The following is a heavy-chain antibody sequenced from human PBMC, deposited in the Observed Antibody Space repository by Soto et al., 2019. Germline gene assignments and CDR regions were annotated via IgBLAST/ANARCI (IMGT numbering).Heavy chain of an antibody. D-gene: IGHD3-22*01. Sequence: GESLKISCKGSGYSFTSYWIGWVRQMPGKGLEWMWIIYPCDSDTRYSPSFQGQVTISADQSISTAYLQWSSLKASDTAMYYCPRTYYHDSSGYWDYWGPGTLVTVSS. CDR1: GYSFTSYW. CDR2: IYPCDSDT. J-gene: IGHJ4*02. CDR3: PRTYYHDSSGYWDY. V-gene: IGHV5-51*01.